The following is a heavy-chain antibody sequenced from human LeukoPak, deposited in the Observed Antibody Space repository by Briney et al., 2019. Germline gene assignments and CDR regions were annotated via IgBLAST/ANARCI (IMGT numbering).Heavy chain of an antibody. Sequence: SETLSLTCTVSGGSISSYYWSWIRQPPGKGLEWIGYIYYSGSTNYNPSLKSRVTISVDTSKNQFSLKLSSVTAADTAVYYCARLGNSYYYGSGTFDIWGQGTMVTVSS. CDR2: IYYSGST. J-gene: IGHJ3*02. V-gene: IGHV4-59*08. CDR1: GGSISSYY. CDR3: ARLGNSYYYGSGTFDI. D-gene: IGHD3-10*01.